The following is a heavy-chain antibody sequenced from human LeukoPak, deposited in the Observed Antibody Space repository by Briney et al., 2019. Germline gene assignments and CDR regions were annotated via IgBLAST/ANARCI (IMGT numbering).Heavy chain of an antibody. D-gene: IGHD6-13*01. CDR2: IHSTGNT. J-gene: IGHJ4*02. V-gene: IGHV4-59*11. CDR3: ARSGGYSSSWSL. Sequence: SETLSLTCTVSGGSITDHYWSWIRQPPGKGLELTGHIHSTGNTFYKPSLKSRITISLDTSKNQFSLKLNSVTAADTAVYYCARSGGYSSSWSLWGQGTLVTVSS. CDR1: GGSITDHY.